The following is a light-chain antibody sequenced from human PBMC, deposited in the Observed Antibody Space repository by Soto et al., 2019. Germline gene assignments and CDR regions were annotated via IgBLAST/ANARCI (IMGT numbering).Light chain of an antibody. CDR2: EGS. CDR1: SSDVGNYNH. V-gene: IGLV2-23*01. Sequence: QSALTQPASVSGSPGQSITISCTGTSSDVGNYNHVSWYQQHPGKAPKLMIFEGSERPSGVSNRFSGSKSGNTASLTISGLQAEDEADYYCCSYAGGSTFYVFATGTKLTVL. CDR3: CSYAGGSTFYV. J-gene: IGLJ1*01.